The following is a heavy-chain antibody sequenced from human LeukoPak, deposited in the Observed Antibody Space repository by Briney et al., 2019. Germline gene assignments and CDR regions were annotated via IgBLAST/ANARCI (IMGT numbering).Heavy chain of an antibody. V-gene: IGHV3-23*01. CDR3: AKESYYYDSSGYSRVLDP. D-gene: IGHD3-22*01. CDR2: LSTSTTRT. Sequence: GGSLRLSCAASGFTFSTYGMSWVRQAPGKGLEWVSTLSTSTTRTYYADSVKGRFTISRDNSKRTLYLQMNSLRAEDTAVYYCAKESYYYDSSGYSRVLDPWGQGTLVTVSS. J-gene: IGHJ5*02. CDR1: GFTFSTYG.